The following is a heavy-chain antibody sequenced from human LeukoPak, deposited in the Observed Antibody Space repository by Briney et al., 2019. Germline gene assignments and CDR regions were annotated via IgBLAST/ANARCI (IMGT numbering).Heavy chain of an antibody. V-gene: IGHV4-61*05. CDR1: GGSISSSNYY. Sequence: PSETLSLTCTVSGGSISSSNYYWGWIRQPPGKGLEWIGYIYYSGSTNYNPSLKSRVTISVDTSKNQFSLKLSSVTAADTAVYYCADGYSSGWYSFWGQGTLVTVSS. CDR2: IYYSGST. CDR3: ADGYSSGWYSF. J-gene: IGHJ4*02. D-gene: IGHD6-19*01.